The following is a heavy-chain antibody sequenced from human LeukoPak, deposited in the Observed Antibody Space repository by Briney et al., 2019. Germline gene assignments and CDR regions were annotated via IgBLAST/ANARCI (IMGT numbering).Heavy chain of an antibody. CDR3: ARGPYDSGSPLLNWFDP. V-gene: IGHV3-64*01. J-gene: IGHJ5*02. CDR1: GFTFDDYT. Sequence: GGSLRLSCAASGFTFDDYTMHWVRQAPGKGLEYVSAISSNGGSTYYANSVKGRFTISRDNSKNTLYLQMGSLRSEDMAVYYCARGPYDSGSPLLNWFDPWGQGTLVTVSS. D-gene: IGHD3-10*01. CDR2: ISSNGGST.